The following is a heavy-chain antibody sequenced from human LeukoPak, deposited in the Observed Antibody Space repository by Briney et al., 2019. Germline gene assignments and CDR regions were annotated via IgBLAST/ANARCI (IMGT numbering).Heavy chain of an antibody. CDR1: GGSISSGGYY. Sequence: SETLSLTCTVSGGSISSGGYYWSWIRQQPGKGLEWIGYIYYSGSTYYNPSLKSRVTISVDTSKNQFSLKLSSVTAADTAVYYCARVFGSGRDYFDYWGQGTLDTVSS. V-gene: IGHV4-31*03. D-gene: IGHD3-10*01. J-gene: IGHJ4*02. CDR3: ARVFGSGRDYFDY. CDR2: IYYSGST.